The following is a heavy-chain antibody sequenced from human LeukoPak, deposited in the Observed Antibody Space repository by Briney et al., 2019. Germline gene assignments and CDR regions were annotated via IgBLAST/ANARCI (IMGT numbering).Heavy chain of an antibody. CDR2: ISYDGSNK. Sequence: GGSLRLSCAASGFTFSSYAMHWVRQAPGKGLEWVAVISYDGSNKYYADSVKGRFTISRDNSKNTLYLQMNSLRAEDTAVYYCAKDSVVPAADFDYWGQGTLVTVSS. V-gene: IGHV3-30-3*01. CDR1: GFTFSSYA. D-gene: IGHD2-2*01. J-gene: IGHJ4*02. CDR3: AKDSVVPAADFDY.